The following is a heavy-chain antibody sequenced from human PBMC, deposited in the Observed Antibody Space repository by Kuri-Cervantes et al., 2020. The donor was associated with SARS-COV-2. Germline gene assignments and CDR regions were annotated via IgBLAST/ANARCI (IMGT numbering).Heavy chain of an antibody. CDR3: AKSNPHSDYYFDY. CDR2: IKQDGSGK. Sequence: GGSLRLSCAASGFTFSSYWMSWVRQAPGKGLEWVANIKQDGSGKYYVDSVKGRFTISRDNAKNSLYLQMNSLTTEDTAVYYCAKSNPHSDYYFDYWGQGTLVTVSS. V-gene: IGHV3-7*01. J-gene: IGHJ4*02. CDR1: GFTFSSYW. D-gene: IGHD3-3*01.